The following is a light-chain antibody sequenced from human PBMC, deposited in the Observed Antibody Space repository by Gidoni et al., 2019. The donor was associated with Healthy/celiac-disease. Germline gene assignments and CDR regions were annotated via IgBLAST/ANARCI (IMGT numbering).Light chain of an antibody. Sequence: DIQMTQSPFTLSASVGDRVTITCRASQSISSWLAWYQQKPGKAPKLLIYDASSLESGVPSRFSGSGSGTEFTLTISSLQPDDFATYYCQQYNSFPYTFGQGTKLKIK. V-gene: IGKV1-5*01. CDR1: QSISSW. J-gene: IGKJ2*01. CDR3: QQYNSFPYT. CDR2: DAS.